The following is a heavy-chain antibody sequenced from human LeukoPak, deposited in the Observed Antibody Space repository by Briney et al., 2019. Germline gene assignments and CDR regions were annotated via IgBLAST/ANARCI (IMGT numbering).Heavy chain of an antibody. CDR3: AKDGVAAAGFDC. V-gene: IGHV3-30*18. Sequence: GGSLRLSCAASGFTFSSYWMSWVRQAPGKGLEWVAVISYDGSNKYYADSVKGRFTISRDNSKNTLYLQMNSLRAEDTAVYYCAKDGVAAAGFDCWGQGTLVTVSS. CDR1: GFTFSSYW. J-gene: IGHJ4*02. CDR2: ISYDGSNK. D-gene: IGHD6-13*01.